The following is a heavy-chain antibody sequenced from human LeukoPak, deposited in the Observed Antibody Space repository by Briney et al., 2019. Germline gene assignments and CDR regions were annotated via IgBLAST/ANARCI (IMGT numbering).Heavy chain of an antibody. V-gene: IGHV4-59*01. Sequence: SETLSLTCTVSDDSITMYYWTWIRQPPGKGLEWIGYVDHTGSTNFNPSLNGRVSISRDTSKNLFSLRLRSVTAADTAVYFCARGRVSSSTWYSTYYYYFYMDVWGQGTTVTVSS. CDR2: VDHTGST. CDR3: ARGRVSSSTWYSTYYYYFYMDV. CDR1: DDSITMYY. D-gene: IGHD1-1*01. J-gene: IGHJ6*03.